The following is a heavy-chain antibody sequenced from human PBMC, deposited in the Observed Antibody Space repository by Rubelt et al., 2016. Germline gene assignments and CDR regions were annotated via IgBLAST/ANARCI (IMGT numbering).Heavy chain of an antibody. CDR1: GFTFSSYG. Sequence: VQLVESGGGVVQPGRSLRLSCAASGFTFSSYGMHWVRQAPGKGLEWVAVIWYDGSNKYYADSVKGRFTISRDNSKNARYLQMNSLSGEEAAVYYGASDRGGSDLDWYFELWGRGTLVTASS. CDR3: ASDRGGSDLDWYFEL. D-gene: IGHD1-26*01. J-gene: IGHJ2*01. V-gene: IGHV3-33*01. CDR2: IWYDGSNK.